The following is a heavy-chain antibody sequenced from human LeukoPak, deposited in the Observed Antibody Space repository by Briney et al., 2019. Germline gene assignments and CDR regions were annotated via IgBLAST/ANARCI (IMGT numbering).Heavy chain of an antibody. CDR2: ISADNGNT. CDR3: ARSLYYYDSSGYYYGASYYFDY. J-gene: IGHJ4*02. D-gene: IGHD3-22*01. CDR1: GYTFTSYG. V-gene: IGHV1-18*01. Sequence: ASVKVSCKASGYTFTSYGISWVRQAPGQGLEWMGWISADNGNTNYAQKLQGRVTMTTDTSTSTAYMELRSLRSDDTAVYYCARSLYYYDSSGYYYGASYYFDYWGQGTLVTVSS.